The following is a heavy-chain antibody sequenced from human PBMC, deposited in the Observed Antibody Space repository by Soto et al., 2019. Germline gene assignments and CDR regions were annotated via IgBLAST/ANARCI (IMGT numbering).Heavy chain of an antibody. CDR1: GGSISSSSYY. D-gene: IGHD3-10*01. V-gene: IGHV4-39*01. CDR2: IYYSGST. J-gene: IGHJ4*02. CDR3: ARSVRGVIAVLDY. Sequence: QLQLQESGPGLVKPSETLSLTCTVSGGSISSSSYYWGWIRQPPGKGLEWIGSIYYSGSTYYNPSLKSRVTISVDTSKNQFSLKLSSVTAADTAVYYCARSVRGVIAVLDYWGQGTLVTVSS.